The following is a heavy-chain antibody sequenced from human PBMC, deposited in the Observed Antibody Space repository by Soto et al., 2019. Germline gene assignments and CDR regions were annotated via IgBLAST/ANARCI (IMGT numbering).Heavy chain of an antibody. D-gene: IGHD2-21*01. CDR1: GFTFRNFV. Sequence: EVQLLESGGGIVQPGGSLRVPCVASGFTFRNFVMSWVRQAPGKGLAWVSAIRGTGGETFYADSVKGRFTISRDNTKNTLYLQMNNLRDEDTDVYFCAQDRGWGVVSPSHDYWGQGTLVTVSS. V-gene: IGHV3-23*01. CDR3: AQDRGWGVVSPSHDY. J-gene: IGHJ4*02. CDR2: IRGTGGET.